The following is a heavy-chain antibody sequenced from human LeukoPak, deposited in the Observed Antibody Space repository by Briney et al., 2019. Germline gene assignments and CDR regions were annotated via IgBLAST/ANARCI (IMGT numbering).Heavy chain of an antibody. V-gene: IGHV3-23*01. CDR2: ISGSGHST. CDR1: GFTFSSYA. CDR3: ARQLGYCSDGSCYFDS. Sequence: GGSLRLSCAASGFTFSSYAMSWVRQAPGKGLEWVSAISGSGHSTYYADSVKGRFTMSRDNSKNTLYLEMNSLRAEDTAMYFCARQLGYCSDGSCYFDSWGQGTLATVSS. J-gene: IGHJ4*02. D-gene: IGHD2-15*01.